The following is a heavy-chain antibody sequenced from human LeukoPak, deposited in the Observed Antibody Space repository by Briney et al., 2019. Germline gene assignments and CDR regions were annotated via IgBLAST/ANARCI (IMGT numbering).Heavy chain of an antibody. CDR2: IYYSGST. V-gene: IGHV4-39*01. Sequence: SETLSLTCTVSGGSISSSSYYWGWIRQPPGKGLEWIGSIYYSGSTYYNPSLKSRVTISVDTSKNQFSLKLSSVTAADTAVYYCARLGGDGDPSWSYYYYMDVWGKGTTVTVSS. CDR1: GGSISSSSYY. D-gene: IGHD4-17*01. J-gene: IGHJ6*03. CDR3: ARLGGDGDPSWSYYYYMDV.